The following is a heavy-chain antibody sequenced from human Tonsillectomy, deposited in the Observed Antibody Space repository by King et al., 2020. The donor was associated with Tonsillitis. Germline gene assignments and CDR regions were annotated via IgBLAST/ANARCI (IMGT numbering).Heavy chain of an antibody. J-gene: IGHJ2*01. CDR3: ARDPLTATRAFDL. V-gene: IGHV3-7*03. Sequence: VQLVQAGGGLVQPGGSLRLSCASSGFTFSSYWMSWVRHAPGKGLEWLANIKQDGSEADYVDSVAVLLTISRDNAENSLYLQMYSLRAEDTAVYYGARDPLTATRAFDLWGRGTLVTVSS. CDR2: IKQDGSEA. D-gene: IGHD1-14*01. CDR1: GFTFSSYW.